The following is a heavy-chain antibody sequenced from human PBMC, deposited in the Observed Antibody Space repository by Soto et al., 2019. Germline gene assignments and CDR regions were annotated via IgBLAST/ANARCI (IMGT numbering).Heavy chain of an antibody. CDR2: INAGNGNT. CDR1: GYTFTTYA. J-gene: IGHJ2*01. CDR3: ARTMVTAMGSDWYFDL. V-gene: IGHV1-3*01. Sequence: QVQLVQSGAEVKKPGASVKVSCKASGYTFTTYAIHWVRQAPGQRLEWMGWINAGNGNTKYSQKFQGRVTITRDTSASTAYLELSSRRSEDTAVYYCARTMVTAMGSDWYFDLWGRGTLVIVSS. D-gene: IGHD2-21*02.